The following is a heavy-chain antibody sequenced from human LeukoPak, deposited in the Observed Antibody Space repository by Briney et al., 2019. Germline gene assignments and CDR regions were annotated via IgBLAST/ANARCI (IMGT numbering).Heavy chain of an antibody. Sequence: GGSLRLSCAASGFTFSNYNMNWVRQAPGKGLEWVSYISTGSSTIHYADSVKGRFTISRDNSKNSLYLQMNSLRTEDTALYYCAKEGGYSSSYDYWGQGTLVTVSS. J-gene: IGHJ4*02. CDR3: AKEGGYSSSYDY. CDR1: GFTFSNYN. V-gene: IGHV3-48*04. CDR2: ISTGSSTI. D-gene: IGHD6-13*01.